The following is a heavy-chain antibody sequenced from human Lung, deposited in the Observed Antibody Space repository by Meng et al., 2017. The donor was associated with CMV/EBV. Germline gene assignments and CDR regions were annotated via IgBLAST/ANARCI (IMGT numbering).Heavy chain of an antibody. Sequence: GSXRLXCAVSGGSISGYYWSWIRQPPGKGLEWIGYIYYTGSTNYNPSLKSRVIISLDTSKNQFSLKLRSVTAADTAVYYCARATGGNGLVAYYYYGLDVWXQWTTVTVSS. J-gene: IGHJ6*02. V-gene: IGHV4-59*01. D-gene: IGHD5-12*01. CDR3: ARATGGNGLVAYYYYGLDV. CDR2: IYYTGST. CDR1: GGSISGYY.